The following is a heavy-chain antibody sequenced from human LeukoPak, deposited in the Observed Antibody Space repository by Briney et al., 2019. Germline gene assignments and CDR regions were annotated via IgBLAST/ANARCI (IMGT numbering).Heavy chain of an antibody. CDR2: ISSSSSYI. CDR1: GFTFSSYS. D-gene: IGHD6-13*01. Sequence: PGGSLRLSCAASGFTFSSYSMNWVRQAPWKGLEWVSSISSSSSYIYYADSVKGRFTISRDNAKNSLYLQMNSLRAEDTAVYYCATYTGYSSSWDAFDIWGQGTMVTVSS. V-gene: IGHV3-21*01. J-gene: IGHJ3*02. CDR3: ATYTGYSSSWDAFDI.